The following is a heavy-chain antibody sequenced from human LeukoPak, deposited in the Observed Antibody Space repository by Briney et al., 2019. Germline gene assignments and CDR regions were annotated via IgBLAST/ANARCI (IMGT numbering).Heavy chain of an antibody. D-gene: IGHD3-10*01. V-gene: IGHV3-11*01. CDR1: GFSFSDYY. Sequence: GGSLRLSCAASGFSFSDYYMSWIRHAPRKGLGWVSYISSSGSTIYYADSVKGRFTISRDNAKNSLYLQMNSLRAEDTAVYYCARRVGLYYGSGTNWFDPWGQGTLVTVSS. J-gene: IGHJ5*02. CDR2: ISSSGSTI. CDR3: ARRVGLYYGSGTNWFDP.